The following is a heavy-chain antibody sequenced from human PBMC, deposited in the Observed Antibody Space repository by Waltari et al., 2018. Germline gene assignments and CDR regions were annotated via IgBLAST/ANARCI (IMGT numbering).Heavy chain of an antibody. Sequence: QLQLQESGPGLVKPSETLSLTCTVSGGSLRSESYYLGWIRQPPGKGLEWIGIISYSGSTYYNPSLKSRVTISVDTSKNQFSLKLSSVTAADTAVYYCARLSYHIVTGYGWFDPWGLGTLVTVSS. CDR2: ISYSGST. D-gene: IGHD3-9*01. V-gene: IGHV4-39*01. CDR1: GGSLRSESYY. CDR3: ARLSYHIVTGYGWFDP. J-gene: IGHJ5*02.